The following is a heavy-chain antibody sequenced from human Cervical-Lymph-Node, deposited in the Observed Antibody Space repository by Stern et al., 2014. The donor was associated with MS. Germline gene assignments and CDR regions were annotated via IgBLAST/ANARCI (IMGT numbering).Heavy chain of an antibody. J-gene: IGHJ4*02. CDR1: GYTFTAYY. CDR3: ARAGSGNSNYFDY. CDR2: INPTGGST. V-gene: IGHV1-46*01. D-gene: IGHD3-22*01. Sequence: QVQLGQSGAEVKKPGASVKISCKASGYTFTAYYLYWVRQASGQGLEWMGIINPTGGSTTYAQTFQGRVTMTADTSTSTVYMDLSSLTSEDTAIYYCARAGSGNSNYFDYWGQGTLVTVSP.